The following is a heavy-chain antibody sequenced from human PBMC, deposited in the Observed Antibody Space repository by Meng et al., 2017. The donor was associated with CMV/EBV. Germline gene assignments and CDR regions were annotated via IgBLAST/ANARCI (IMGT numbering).Heavy chain of an antibody. CDR2: ISSSGSTI. J-gene: IGHJ6*02. V-gene: IGHV3-48*03. D-gene: IGHD2-2*01. Sequence: GESLKISCAASGFTFSSYEMNWVRQAPGKGLEWVSYISSSGSTIYYADSVKGRFTISRDNAKNSLYLQMSSLRAEDTAVYYCARDPSIVVVPAAKYYYGMDVWGQGTTVTVSS. CDR1: GFTFSSYE. CDR3: ARDPSIVVVPAAKYYYGMDV.